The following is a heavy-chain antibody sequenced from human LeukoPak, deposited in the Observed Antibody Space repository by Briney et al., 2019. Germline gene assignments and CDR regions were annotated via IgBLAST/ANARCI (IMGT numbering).Heavy chain of an antibody. D-gene: IGHD1-26*01. Sequence: GGSLRLSCAASGFTFNTYSFNWVRQAPGKGLEWVAFINDKNTIYYADSVKGRFTISRDNSKNSLYLQMNSPRDEDTAVYYCARDWWEVAYFDYWGQGTLVTVSS. CDR2: INDKNTI. CDR1: GFTFNTYS. CDR3: ARDWWEVAYFDY. J-gene: IGHJ4*02. V-gene: IGHV3-48*02.